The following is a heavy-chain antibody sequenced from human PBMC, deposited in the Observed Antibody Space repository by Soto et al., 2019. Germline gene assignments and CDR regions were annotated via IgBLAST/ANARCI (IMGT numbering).Heavy chain of an antibody. V-gene: IGHV3-21*01. D-gene: IGHD3-16*01. J-gene: IGHJ3*02. Sequence: EVQLVESGGGLVKPGGSLRLSCAASGFTFSTYSMNWVRQAPGKGLEWVSSISSSSSYIYYADSVKGRFTISRDNAKNSRYLQRNSLRAEDTAVYYCARDGGGDLKAFDIWGQGTMVTVSS. CDR1: GFTFSTYS. CDR2: ISSSSSYI. CDR3: ARDGGGDLKAFDI.